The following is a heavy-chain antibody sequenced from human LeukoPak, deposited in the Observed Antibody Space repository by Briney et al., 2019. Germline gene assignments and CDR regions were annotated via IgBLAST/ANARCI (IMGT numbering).Heavy chain of an antibody. CDR2: IWFDGTNE. D-gene: IGHD3-3*01. V-gene: IGHV3-33*06. CDR3: AKETRVWSGIWNFDC. J-gene: IGHJ4*02. CDR1: GFRFSNDG. Sequence: GGSLRLSCLASGFRFSNDGMHWLRQAPGKGLEWVAVIWFDGTNEDYADSVKGRFTISRDNSKNTLYLQMNSLRAEDTAVYYCAKETRVWSGIWNFDCWGQGTLVTVSS.